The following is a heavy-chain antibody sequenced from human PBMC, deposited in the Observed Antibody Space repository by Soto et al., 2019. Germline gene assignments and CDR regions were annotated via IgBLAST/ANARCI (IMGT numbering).Heavy chain of an antibody. D-gene: IGHD1-26*01. CDR3: AKALVGEVGATDY. CDR1: GFSFRSYA. V-gene: IGHV3-33*06. CDR2: IWYDGVNK. J-gene: IGHJ4*02. Sequence: PGGSLRLSCAASGFSFRSYAMHWVRQAPGKGLEWVAVIWYDGVNKYYADSVKGRFTISRDNSNNTLYVQMNSLKAEDAALYYCAKALVGEVGATDYWGQGTLVTVSS.